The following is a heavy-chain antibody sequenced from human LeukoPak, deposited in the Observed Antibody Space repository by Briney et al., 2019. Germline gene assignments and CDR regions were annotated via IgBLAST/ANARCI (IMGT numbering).Heavy chain of an antibody. CDR3: AKSRGESRGASNY. CDR1: GFTFSDYY. D-gene: IGHD1-26*01. J-gene: IGHJ4*02. V-gene: IGHV3-11*01. Sequence: GGSLRLSCAASGFTFSDYYMSWIRQAPGKGLEWVSYISGSGDTTYYADSVKGRFTISRDKSKNTLYLQMNSLRAEDTAVYYCAKSRGESRGASNYWGQGTLVTVSS. CDR2: ISGSGDTT.